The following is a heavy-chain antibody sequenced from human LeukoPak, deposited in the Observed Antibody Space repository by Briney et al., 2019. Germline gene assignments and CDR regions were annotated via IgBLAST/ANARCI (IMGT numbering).Heavy chain of an antibody. Sequence: GGSLRLSCAASGFTFSSYSMNWVRQAPGKGLEWVANIKQDGSEKYYVDSVKGRFTISRDNSKNTLYLQMNSLRAEDTALYFCAQWSRYFDYWGQGTLVTVSS. V-gene: IGHV3-7*03. CDR1: GFTFSSYS. CDR3: AQWSRYFDY. J-gene: IGHJ4*02. D-gene: IGHD1-26*01. CDR2: IKQDGSEK.